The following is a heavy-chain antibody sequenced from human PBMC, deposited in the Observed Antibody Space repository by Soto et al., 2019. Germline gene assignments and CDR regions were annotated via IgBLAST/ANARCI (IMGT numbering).Heavy chain of an antibody. CDR1: GGSISSYY. D-gene: IGHD3-3*01. CDR3: ARAPPFGR. V-gene: IGHV4-59*12. J-gene: IGHJ4*02. CDR2: IYYSGST. Sequence: PSETLSLTCTVSGGSISSYYWSWIRQPPGKGLEWIGYIYYSGSTNYNPSLKSRVTISVDTSKNQFSLKLSSVTAADTAVYYCARAPPFGRWGQETLVTVSS.